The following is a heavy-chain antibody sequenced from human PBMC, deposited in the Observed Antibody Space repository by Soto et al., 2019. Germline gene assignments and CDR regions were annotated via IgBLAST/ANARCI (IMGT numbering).Heavy chain of an antibody. Sequence: PSETLSLTCTVSGGSISSYYWSWIRQPPGKGLEWIGYIYYSGSTNYNPSLKSRVTISVDTSKNQFSLKLGSVTAADTAVYYCARDYYYYGMDVWGQGTTVTVSS. V-gene: IGHV4-59*01. J-gene: IGHJ6*02. CDR2: IYYSGST. CDR1: GGSISSYY. CDR3: ARDYYYYGMDV.